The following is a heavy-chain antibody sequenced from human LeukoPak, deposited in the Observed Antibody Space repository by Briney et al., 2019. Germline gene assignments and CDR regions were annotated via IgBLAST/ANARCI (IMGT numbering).Heavy chain of an antibody. CDR1: GFSFSTYD. J-gene: IGHJ4*02. D-gene: IGHD6-6*01. CDR3: ARVKEARHCDY. Sequence: GGSLRLSCAASGFSFSTYDMTWVRQAPGKGLEWVSIIYSGGSTYYADSVKGRFTISRDNSKNTMFLQMDSLRGEDTGIYYCARVKEARHCDYWGQGTLVTVSS. V-gene: IGHV3-66*01. CDR2: IYSGGST.